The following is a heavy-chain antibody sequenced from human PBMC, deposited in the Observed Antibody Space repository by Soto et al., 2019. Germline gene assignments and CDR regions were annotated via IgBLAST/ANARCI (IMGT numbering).Heavy chain of an antibody. V-gene: IGHV3-33*03. D-gene: IGHD5-12*01. J-gene: IGHJ4*02. CDR1: GVIFNNQG. CDR3: VMNPSGVDIASMAD. CDR2: IRNHGGDQ. Sequence: QVQLVESGGGVVQPGRSLKLSCVASGVIFNNQGMHWVRQAPGKGLEWVAFIRNHGGDQYYADSVKGRFIISRDNSRNTLYLQMISLAAEDTAVYYCVMNPSGVDIASMADWGQGTRVTVSS.